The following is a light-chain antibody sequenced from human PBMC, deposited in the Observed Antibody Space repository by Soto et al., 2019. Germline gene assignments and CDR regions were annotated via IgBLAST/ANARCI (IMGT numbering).Light chain of an antibody. Sequence: EIVLTQSPGTLSLSPGERATLSRRASQDVDSLYLAWYQQQPGQAPRLLIYGASRRAAGIPDRFSGSGSWTDFTLTISRLGPEDFAVYSCQQYDGSTMYIFGQGTKLEIK. J-gene: IGKJ2*01. CDR3: QQYDGSTMYI. V-gene: IGKV3-20*01. CDR2: GAS. CDR1: QDVDSLY.